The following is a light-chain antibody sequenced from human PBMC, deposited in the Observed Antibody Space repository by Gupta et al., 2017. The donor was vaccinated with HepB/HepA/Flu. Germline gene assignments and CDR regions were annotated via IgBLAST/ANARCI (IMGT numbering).Light chain of an antibody. CDR1: SSDVGGYNY. V-gene: IGLV2-14*01. J-gene: IGLJ1*01. CDR3: SSYTSSSTSYV. Sequence: QSALTQPASVSGSPGQSITLSCTRTSSDVGGYNYVSWYQQHPGKAPKVIIYNVSNRPSGVSNRFSGSKSGNTASLTISGLQAEDEADYYCSSYTSSSTSYVFGTGTKVTVL. CDR2: NVS.